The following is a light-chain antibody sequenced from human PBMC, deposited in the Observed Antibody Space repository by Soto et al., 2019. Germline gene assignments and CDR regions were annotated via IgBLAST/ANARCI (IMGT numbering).Light chain of an antibody. CDR3: QQYGSSGT. J-gene: IGKJ1*01. CDR2: GAS. Sequence: EIFFANSPATLSLSPVERATLSCRASQSVSNNYLAWYQQKPGQAPRLLIYGASNRATGIPDRFSGSGSGTDFTLTISRLETEDFAVYYCQQYGSSGTFGQGTKVDIK. V-gene: IGKV3-20*01. CDR1: QSVSNNY.